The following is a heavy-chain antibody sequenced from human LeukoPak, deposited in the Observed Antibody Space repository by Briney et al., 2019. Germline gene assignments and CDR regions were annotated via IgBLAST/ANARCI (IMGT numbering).Heavy chain of an antibody. D-gene: IGHD5-12*01. Sequence: ASVTVSFKASGYTFTSYGISWVRQAPGQGLEWMGWISAYNGNTNYAQKLQGRVTMTTDTSMSTAYMELRSLRSDDTAVYYCARTVATTDFDYWGQGTLVTVSS. CDR2: ISAYNGNT. V-gene: IGHV1-18*01. CDR3: ARTVATTDFDY. CDR1: GYTFTSYG. J-gene: IGHJ4*02.